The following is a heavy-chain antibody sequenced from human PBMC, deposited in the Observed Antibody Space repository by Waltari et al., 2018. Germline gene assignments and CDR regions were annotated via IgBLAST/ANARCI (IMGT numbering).Heavy chain of an antibody. CDR2: IYYSWGT. CDR3: ARHVGKWEWDY. Sequence: QVQLQESGPGLLRPSETLSLICTVSGGSMTSYYWSWVQQPPGKGLEWIGDIYYSWGTKYNPSIKSRVTISVDTSKNLFSLMLSFVTAADTAVYYCARHVGKWEWDYWGQGTPVTVSS. D-gene: IGHD1-26*01. V-gene: IGHV4-59*08. J-gene: IGHJ4*02. CDR1: GGSMTSYY.